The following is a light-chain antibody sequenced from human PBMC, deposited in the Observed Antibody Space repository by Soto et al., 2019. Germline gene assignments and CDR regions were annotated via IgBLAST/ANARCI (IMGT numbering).Light chain of an antibody. CDR3: QKYGSSPWR. J-gene: IGKJ1*01. V-gene: IGKV3-20*01. CDR2: GAS. CDR1: QRVSSSY. Sequence: ESLITQAPDTLSLTQGVKASRCRRTSQRVSSSYLAWYQQKPGQAPRLLIYGASSRATGIPDRFSGSGSGTDFTLTISGLEAEDFAVYYCQKYGSSPWRFGQGTQGGYQ.